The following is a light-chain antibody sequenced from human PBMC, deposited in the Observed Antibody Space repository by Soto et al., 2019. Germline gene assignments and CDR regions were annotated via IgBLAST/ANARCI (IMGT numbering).Light chain of an antibody. CDR2: KTN. CDR1: SSNIGNNH. V-gene: IGLV1-47*01. J-gene: IGLJ3*02. CDR3: AAWDDSLRVWV. Sequence: QSVLTQPPSASGTPGQRVTISCSGSSSNIGNNHLFWYQQLPGTAPKLLIYKTNHRPSRVPDRFSASKSGTSASLAISGPRSDDEADYYCAAWDDSLRVWVFGGGTKLTVL.